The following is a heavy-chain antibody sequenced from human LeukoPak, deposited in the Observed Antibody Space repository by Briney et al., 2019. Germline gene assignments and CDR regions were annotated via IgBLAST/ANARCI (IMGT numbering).Heavy chain of an antibody. CDR3: ARDRAAGRGDY. CDR1: GYTFTGYY. Sequence: ASVKVCCKASGYTFTGYYMHWVRQAPGQGLEWMGWINPNSGGTNYAQKFQGRVTMTRDTSISTAYMELRSLRSDDTAVYYCARDRAAGRGDYWGQGTLVTVSS. V-gene: IGHV1-2*02. J-gene: IGHJ4*02. D-gene: IGHD6-13*01. CDR2: INPNSGGT.